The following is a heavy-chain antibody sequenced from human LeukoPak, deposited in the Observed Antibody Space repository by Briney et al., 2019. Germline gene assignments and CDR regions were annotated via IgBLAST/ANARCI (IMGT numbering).Heavy chain of an antibody. J-gene: IGHJ4*02. CDR3: ARDGGFTRGWTYGAGDY. Sequence: PGRSLRLSCAASGFTFSSDVMHWVRQAPGKGLECVAVILNDGSKTYYADSVKGRFTISRDNSKNTLYLQMNSLGPEDTALYYCARDGGFTRGWTYGAGDYWGQGTLVAVSS. CDR2: ILNDGSKT. D-gene: IGHD3-10*01. V-gene: IGHV3-30*04. CDR1: GFTFSSDV.